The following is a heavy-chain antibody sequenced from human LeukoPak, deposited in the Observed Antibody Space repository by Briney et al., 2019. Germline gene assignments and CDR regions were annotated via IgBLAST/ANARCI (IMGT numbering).Heavy chain of an antibody. J-gene: IGHJ3*02. Sequence: SETLSLTCTVSGGSISSSSYYWSWIRQPPGKGLEWIGEINHSGSTNYNPSLKSRVTISLDTSKNQFSLRLSSVTAADTAMYYCARHCGGACSHAFDIWGQGTMVTVSS. V-gene: IGHV4-39*01. CDR1: GGSISSSSYY. CDR3: ARHCGGACSHAFDI. D-gene: IGHD2-21*01. CDR2: INHSGST.